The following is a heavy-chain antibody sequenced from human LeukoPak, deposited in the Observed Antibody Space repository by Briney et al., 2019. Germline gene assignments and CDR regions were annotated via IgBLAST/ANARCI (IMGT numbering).Heavy chain of an antibody. D-gene: IGHD6-19*01. CDR2: ISWNSGSI. Sequence: GGSLRLSCAVSGFTFSNYAMHWVRQAPGKGLEWVSGISWNSGSIGYADSVKGRFTISRDNAKNSLYLQMNSLRAEDTALYYCAKTRGSDWYYFDYWGQGTLVTVSS. CDR1: GFTFSNYA. J-gene: IGHJ4*02. V-gene: IGHV3-9*01. CDR3: AKTRGSDWYYFDY.